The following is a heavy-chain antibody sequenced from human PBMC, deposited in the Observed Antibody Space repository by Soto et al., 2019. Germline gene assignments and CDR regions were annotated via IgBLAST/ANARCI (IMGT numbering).Heavy chain of an antibody. CDR1: GGTFSSFI. Sequence: QVQLVQSGAEVKKPGSSVKVSCKASGGTFSSFIISWVRQAPGQGLEWMGGIIPIYGTVNYAQKFQGSVRSTPDETTSRAYMELSSLRSEDTAVYYWARGMGGYSGSYWGQGTLVTVSS. CDR3: ARGMGGYSGSY. CDR2: IIPIYGTV. J-gene: IGHJ4*02. V-gene: IGHV1-69*05. D-gene: IGHD1-26*01.